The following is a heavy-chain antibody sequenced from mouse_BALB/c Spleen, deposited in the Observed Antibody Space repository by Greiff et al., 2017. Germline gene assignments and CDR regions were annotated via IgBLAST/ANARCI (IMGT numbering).Heavy chain of an antibody. CDR3: ARSGSFYAMDY. CDR2: ISSGGGST. D-gene: IGHD1-3*01. J-gene: IGHJ4*01. CDR1: GFAFSSYD. V-gene: IGHV5-12-1*01. Sequence: EVKVEESGGGLVKPGGSLKLSCAASGFAFSSYDMSWVRQTPEKRLEWVAYISSGGGSTYYPDTVKGRFTISRDNAKNTLYLQMSSLKSEDTAMYYCARSGSFYAMDYWGQGTSVTVSS.